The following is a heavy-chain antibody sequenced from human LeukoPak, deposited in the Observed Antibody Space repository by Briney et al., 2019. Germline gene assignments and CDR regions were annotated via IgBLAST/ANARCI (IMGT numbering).Heavy chain of an antibody. D-gene: IGHD6-13*01. CDR3: ARANPVAAADY. CDR1: GFTFSSYW. Sequence: PGGSLRLSCAASGFTFSSYWMHWVRQAPGKGLVWVSRITRDGSGTNYADSLKGRFTISRDNAKNTLYLQMNSLGAEDTAIYYCARANPVAAADYWGQGTLVTVSS. CDR2: ITRDGSGT. V-gene: IGHV3-74*01. J-gene: IGHJ4*02.